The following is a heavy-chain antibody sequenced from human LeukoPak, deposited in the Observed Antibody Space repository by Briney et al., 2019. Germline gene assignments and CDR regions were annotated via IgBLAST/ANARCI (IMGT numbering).Heavy chain of an antibody. D-gene: IGHD3-16*01. CDR1: GYTFSSYW. V-gene: IGHV5-51*01. Sequence: GGSLQISCKGSGYTFSSYWFGWVRQMPGKGLKWMEIIYPGDSDTRDTPSFQGHVTTPADKSVSTSYLQWSNLKASDTAMYYWPRRYGGGGREYSHHWGQGTLVTVSS. CDR3: PRRYGGGGREYSHH. J-gene: IGHJ1*01. CDR2: IYPGDSDT.